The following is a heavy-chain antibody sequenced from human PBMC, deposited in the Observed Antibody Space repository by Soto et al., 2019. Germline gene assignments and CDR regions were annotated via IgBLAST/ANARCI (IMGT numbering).Heavy chain of an antibody. J-gene: IGHJ4*02. CDR1: GFTFSSYS. CDR2: ISSSSSTI. CDR3: AREPSFGGRVIDAFDY. D-gene: IGHD3-16*01. Sequence: PGGSLRLSCAASGFTFSSYSMNWVRQAPGKGLEWVSYISSSSSTIYYADSVKGRFTISRDNAKNSLYLQMNSLRAEDTAVYYCAREPSFGGRVIDAFDYWGQGTLVTVSS. V-gene: IGHV3-48*01.